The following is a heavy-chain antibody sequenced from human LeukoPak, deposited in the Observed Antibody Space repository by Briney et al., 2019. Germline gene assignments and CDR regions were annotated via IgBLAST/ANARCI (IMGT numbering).Heavy chain of an antibody. CDR2: ISYHGSNK. Sequence: GGSLRLSCAASGFTFSSYGMYWVRQAPGKGLEWVAVISYHGSNKYYADSVKGRFTISRDNSKNTLYLQMNSLRGEDTAVYYCAKGRDSWNNKTDYWGQGTLVTVSS. D-gene: IGHD1-1*01. CDR3: AKGRDSWNNKTDY. J-gene: IGHJ4*02. V-gene: IGHV3-30*18. CDR1: GFTFSSYG.